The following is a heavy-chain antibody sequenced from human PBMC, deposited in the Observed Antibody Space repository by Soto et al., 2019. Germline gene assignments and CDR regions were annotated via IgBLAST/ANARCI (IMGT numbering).Heavy chain of an antibody. CDR1: GFTFSSYA. D-gene: IGHD3-10*01. CDR2: ISGTGDST. CDR3: AKCATGREFRWFDP. V-gene: IGHV3-23*01. Sequence: EVQLLESGGGLVQPGGSLRLSCAASGFTFSSYAMSWVRQAPGKGLEWVSAISGTGDSTYYGDSVKGRFTISRDNSKNTLYLQMNGLRAEDTAVYYCAKCATGREFRWFDPWGQGTLVTVSS. J-gene: IGHJ5*02.